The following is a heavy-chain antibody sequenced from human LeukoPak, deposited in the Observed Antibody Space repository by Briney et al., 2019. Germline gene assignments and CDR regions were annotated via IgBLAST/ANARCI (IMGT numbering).Heavy chain of an antibody. Sequence: SETLSLTCTVSGGSISSYYWSWIRQPPGKGLEWIGYIYYSGSTNYNPSLKSRVTISVDTSKNKFSLKLSSVTAADTAVYYCAWGLDYGDPTRYYGMDVWGQGTTVTVSS. CDR3: AWGLDYGDPTRYYGMDV. CDR2: IYYSGST. V-gene: IGHV4-59*01. CDR1: GGSISSYY. D-gene: IGHD4-17*01. J-gene: IGHJ6*02.